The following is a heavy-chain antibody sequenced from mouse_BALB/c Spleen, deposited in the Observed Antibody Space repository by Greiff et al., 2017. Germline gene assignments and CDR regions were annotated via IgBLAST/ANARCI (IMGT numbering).Heavy chain of an antibody. CDR3: ARDYGGDYYAMDY. CDR2: IWAGGST. Sequence: QVQLMESGPGLVAPSQSLSITCTVSGFSLTSYGVHWVRQPPGKGLEWLGVIWAGGSTNYNSALMSRLSISKDNSKSQVFLKMNSLQTDDTAMYYCARDYGGDYYAMDYWGQGTSVTVSS. D-gene: IGHD1-2*01. J-gene: IGHJ4*01. CDR1: GFSLTSYG. V-gene: IGHV2-9*02.